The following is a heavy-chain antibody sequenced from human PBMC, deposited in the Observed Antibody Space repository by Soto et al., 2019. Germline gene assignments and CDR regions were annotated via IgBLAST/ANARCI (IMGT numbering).Heavy chain of an antibody. V-gene: IGHV2-5*01. J-gene: IGHJ6*02. CDR2: IYWNDDK. Sequence: SGPTLVNPTQTLTLTCTFSGFSLSTSGVGVGWIRQPPGKALEWLALIYWNDDKRYSPSLKSRLTITKDTSKNQVVLTMTNMDPVDTATYYCAHPTPHYDFWSGYYSGYYYGMDVWGQGTTVTVSS. CDR3: AHPTPHYDFWSGYYSGYYYGMDV. CDR1: GFSLSTSGVG. D-gene: IGHD3-3*01.